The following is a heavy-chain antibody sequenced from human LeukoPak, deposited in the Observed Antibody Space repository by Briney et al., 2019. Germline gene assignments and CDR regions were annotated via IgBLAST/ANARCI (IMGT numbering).Heavy chain of an antibody. Sequence: SVKVSCKASGGTFSSYAISWVRQAPGQGLEWTGRIIPILGIANYAQKFQGRVTITADKSTSTAYMELSSLRSEDTAVYYCARVVEMATIVWFDPWGQGTLVTVSS. V-gene: IGHV1-69*04. D-gene: IGHD5-24*01. CDR2: IIPILGIA. CDR1: GGTFSSYA. CDR3: ARVVEMATIVWFDP. J-gene: IGHJ5*02.